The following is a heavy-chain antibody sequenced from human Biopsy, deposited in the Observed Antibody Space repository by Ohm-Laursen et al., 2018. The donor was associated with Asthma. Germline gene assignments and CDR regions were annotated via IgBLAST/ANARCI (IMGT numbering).Heavy chain of an antibody. V-gene: IGHV4-30-4*02. D-gene: IGHD6-19*01. CDR1: GASIKTDDHY. Sequence: DTLSLTCTASGASIKTDDHYWSWLRQPPGKGLEWFGFIHYSGSTSYNPSLKGGVTISVDTSKNQFSLKLSSVTAADTAVYYCARASVAASSNWFDPWGQGTLVTVSS. CDR3: ARASVAASSNWFDP. J-gene: IGHJ5*02. CDR2: IHYSGST.